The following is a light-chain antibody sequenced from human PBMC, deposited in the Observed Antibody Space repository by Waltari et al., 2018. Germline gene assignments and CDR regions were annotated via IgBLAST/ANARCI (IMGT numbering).Light chain of an antibody. Sequence: DIQMTQSPSTLSASIGDRLTITCRASQSISTWLAWYQQRPGKAPNLLIYNASALESGVPSRFSGSGSATDFTLTISSLQPDDFATYYCQQYNSFPWTFGQGTKVEIK. CDR1: QSISTW. CDR3: QQYNSFPWT. J-gene: IGKJ1*01. V-gene: IGKV1-5*03. CDR2: NAS.